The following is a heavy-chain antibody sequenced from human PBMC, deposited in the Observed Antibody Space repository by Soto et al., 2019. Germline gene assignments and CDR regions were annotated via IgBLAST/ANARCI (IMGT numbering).Heavy chain of an antibody. J-gene: IGHJ4*02. D-gene: IGHD3-16*01. V-gene: IGHV3-74*03. CDR2: INGDGTDT. Sequence: TGGSLRLSCAASGFTFSMYWMHWVRQAPGKGLLWVSRINGDGTDTTYADSVKGRFTISRDNAKNTVYLQMNGLRAEDTAVYYCAREVGRGSGSYYLDYWGQETLVTV. CDR1: GFTFSMYW. CDR3: AREVGRGSGSYYLDY.